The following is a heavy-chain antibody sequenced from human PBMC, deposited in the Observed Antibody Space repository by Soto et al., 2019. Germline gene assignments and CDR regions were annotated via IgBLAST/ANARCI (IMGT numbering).Heavy chain of an antibody. J-gene: IGHJ6*02. Sequence: GESLKISCKTSGHRFTTYWISWVRQMPGKGLEYMGRINPTDSETNYSPSFEGHVTFSVDRSTSTAYVRWNSLKASDTAMYYCASPTMTSTSFYYAMDVWGQGTTVTVSS. D-gene: IGHD4-17*01. V-gene: IGHV5-10-1*01. CDR1: GHRFTTYW. CDR2: INPTDSET. CDR3: ASPTMTSTSFYYAMDV.